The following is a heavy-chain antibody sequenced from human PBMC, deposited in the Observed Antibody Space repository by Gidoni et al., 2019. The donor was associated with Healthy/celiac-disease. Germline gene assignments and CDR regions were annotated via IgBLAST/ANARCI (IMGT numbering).Heavy chain of an antibody. CDR2: IYYSGST. D-gene: IGHD3-9*01. CDR1: GCSISSGDYS. Sequence: QLHLPESGPGLVKPSQTLSLTCPVSGCSISSGDYSCMWICQPPGKGLEWIGYIYYSGSTDYNLSLKSRVIISVDTSKNQCSMKLSSVTAADTAVYYCARALLLYFDWLLQDDDFDIWGQGTMVTVSS. CDR3: ARALLLYFDWLLQDDDFDI. V-gene: IGHV4-30-4*01. J-gene: IGHJ3*02.